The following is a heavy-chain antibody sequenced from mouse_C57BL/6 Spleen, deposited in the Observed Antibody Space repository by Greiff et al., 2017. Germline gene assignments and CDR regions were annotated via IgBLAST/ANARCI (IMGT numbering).Heavy chain of an antibody. V-gene: IGHV14-4*01. D-gene: IGHD1-1*01. J-gene: IGHJ4*01. CDR2: IDPENGDT. CDR3: TSYYYGSS. Sequence: EVQLQQSGAELVRPGASVKLSCTASGFNIKDDYMHWVKQRPEQGLEWIGWIDPENGDTEYASKFQGKATITADTSSNTAYLQLSSLTSEDTAVYYCTSYYYGSSWGQGTSVTVSS. CDR1: GFNIKDDY.